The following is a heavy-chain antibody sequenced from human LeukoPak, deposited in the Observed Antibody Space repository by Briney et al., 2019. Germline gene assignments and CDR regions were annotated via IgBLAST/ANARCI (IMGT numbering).Heavy chain of an antibody. CDR2: INHSGST. V-gene: IGHV4-39*07. J-gene: IGHJ2*01. CDR1: GDSISRSTYY. D-gene: IGHD6-19*01. Sequence: SETLSLTCTVSGDSISRSTYYWAWIRQPPGKGLEWIGEINHSGSTNYNPSLKSRVTISVDTSKNQFSLKLSSVTAADTAVYYCARGLQWLLQYWYFDLWGRGTLVTVSS. CDR3: ARGLQWLLQYWYFDL.